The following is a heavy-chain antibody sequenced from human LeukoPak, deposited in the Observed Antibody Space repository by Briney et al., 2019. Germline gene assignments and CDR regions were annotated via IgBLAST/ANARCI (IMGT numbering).Heavy chain of an antibody. D-gene: IGHD1-26*01. Sequence: VASVKVSCKASGYTFTHHAIHWVRQAPGQRLEWMGWISPGNGDTKYSQNFQGRVTITRDTSASTAYMELSSLRSEDTTVYYCARGSVGAPYYFDYWGQGTLVTVSS. J-gene: IGHJ4*02. CDR1: GYTFTHHA. V-gene: IGHV1-3*01. CDR2: ISPGNGDT. CDR3: ARGSVGAPYYFDY.